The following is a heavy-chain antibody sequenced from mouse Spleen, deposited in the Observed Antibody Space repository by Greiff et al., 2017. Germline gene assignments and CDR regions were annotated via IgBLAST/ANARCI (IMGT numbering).Heavy chain of an antibody. CDR2: IWGGGST. Sequence: VMLVESGPGLVAPSQSLSITCTVSGFSLTSYGVDWVRQSPGKGLEWLGVIWGGGSTNYNSALKSRLSISKDNSKSQVFLKMNSLQTDDTAMYYCARSLWLRRDWYFDVWGAGTTVTVSS. CDR1: GFSLTSYG. V-gene: IGHV2-6*01. J-gene: IGHJ1*01. D-gene: IGHD2-2*01. CDR3: ARSLWLRRDWYFDV.